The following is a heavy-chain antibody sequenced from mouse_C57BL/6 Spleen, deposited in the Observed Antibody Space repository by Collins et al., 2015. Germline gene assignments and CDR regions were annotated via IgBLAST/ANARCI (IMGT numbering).Heavy chain of an antibody. CDR3: TTGYYGSSYSWYFDV. V-gene: IGHV14-4*01. CDR1: GFNIKDDY. J-gene: IGHJ1*03. D-gene: IGHD1-1*01. CDR2: IDPENGDT. Sequence: EVQLQQSGAELVRPGASVKLSCTASGFNIKDDYMHWVKQRPEQGLEWIGWIDPENGDTEYASKFQGKATITADTSSNTAYLQLSSLTSEDTAVYYCTTGYYGSSYSWYFDVWGTGTTVTVSS.